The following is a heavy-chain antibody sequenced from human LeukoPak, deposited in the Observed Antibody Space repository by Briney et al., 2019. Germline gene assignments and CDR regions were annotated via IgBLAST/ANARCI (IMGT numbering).Heavy chain of an antibody. CDR2: ISGSGGST. J-gene: IGHJ4*02. CDR1: GFTFSSYA. V-gene: IGHV3-23*01. Sequence: GGSLRLSCAASGFTFSSYAMSWVRQAPGKGLEWVSAISGSGGSTYYADSVKGRFTISRDNSKNTLYLQMNSLRAEDTAVYYCAKVPYHYYDSSGYHCDYWGQGTLVTVSS. D-gene: IGHD3-22*01. CDR3: AKVPYHYYDSSGYHCDY.